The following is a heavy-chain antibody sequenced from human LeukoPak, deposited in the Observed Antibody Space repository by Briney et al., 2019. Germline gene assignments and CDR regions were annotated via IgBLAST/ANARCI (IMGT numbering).Heavy chain of an antibody. D-gene: IGHD1-26*01. V-gene: IGHV4-39*01. J-gene: IGHJ4*02. CDR2: IYYSGST. CDR3: ASTYSGVSWYYFDY. CDR1: GGSIGSTTYY. Sequence: PSETLSLTCTVSGGSIGSTTYYWGWIRQPPGKELECIGSIYYSGSTYYNPSLKSRVTISLDTSKNQFSLELSSVTAADTAVYYCASTYSGVSWYYFDYWGQGTQVTVSS.